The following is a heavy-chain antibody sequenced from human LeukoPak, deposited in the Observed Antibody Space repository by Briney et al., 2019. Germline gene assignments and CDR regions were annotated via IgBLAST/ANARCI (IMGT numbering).Heavy chain of an antibody. V-gene: IGHV1-2*02. D-gene: IGHD3-10*01. CDR1: GNTFTGYY. CDR3: ARDFAAPYYYGSGSQP. CDR2: INPNSGGT. Sequence: ASVKVSCKASGNTFTGYYMHWVRQAPGQGLEWMGWINPNSGGTNYAQKFQGRVTMTRDTSISTAYMELSRLRSDDTAVYYCARDFAAPYYYGSGSQPWGQGTLVTVSS. J-gene: IGHJ5*02.